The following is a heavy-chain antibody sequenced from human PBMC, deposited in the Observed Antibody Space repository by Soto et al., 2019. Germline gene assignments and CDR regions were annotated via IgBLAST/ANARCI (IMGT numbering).Heavy chain of an antibody. J-gene: IGHJ6*02. CDR1: GDSINSDKYY. Sequence: SETLSLTCSVSGDSINSDKYYWGWIRQPPGKGLEWIGYVYYSGSVLYNPSLKNRLNISVDTSKNQFFLRLTSVTAADTAVYFCAREDDGGDRDYYGLDVWGQGTTVTVSS. CDR3: AREDDGGDRDYYGLDV. CDR2: VYYSGSV. D-gene: IGHD2-21*02. V-gene: IGHV4-30-4*08.